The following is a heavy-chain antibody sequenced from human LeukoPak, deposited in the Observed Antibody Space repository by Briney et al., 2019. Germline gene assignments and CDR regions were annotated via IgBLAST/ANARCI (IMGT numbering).Heavy chain of an antibody. CDR1: GFSFSTYA. Sequence: PGGSLRLSCAASGFSFSTYAMHWVRQAPGKGLDWVAMIWSDASNQYYADSVKGRFTISRDNSKNTLYLQLNSLRSEDTAVYYCAIRRDKGRGIDYWAREPWSPSPQ. D-gene: IGHD1-26*01. V-gene: IGHV3-30*02. CDR3: AIRRDKGRGIDY. J-gene: IGHJ4*02. CDR2: IWSDASNQ.